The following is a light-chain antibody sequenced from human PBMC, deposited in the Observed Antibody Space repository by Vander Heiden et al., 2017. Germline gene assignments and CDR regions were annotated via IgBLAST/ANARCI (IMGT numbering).Light chain of an antibody. Sequence: DIVLTQSPDFLAVSLGERATINCKSSQSVLSSSNNKNDLAWYQQKPGQPPKLLIYWASTRESGVPDRFSGSGSGTDFTLTISSLQAEDVAVYYCQQYYSRFRRFGQGTKVEFK. CDR1: QSVLSSSNNKND. CDR3: QQYYSRFRR. J-gene: IGKJ1*01. CDR2: WAS. V-gene: IGKV4-1*01.